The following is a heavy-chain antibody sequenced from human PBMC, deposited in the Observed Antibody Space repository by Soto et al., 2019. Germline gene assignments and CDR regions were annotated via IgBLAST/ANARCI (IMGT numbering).Heavy chain of an antibody. Sequence: GGSLRLSCAASGFTFSSYGMTWVRQAPGKGLEYVSSIRGSGADTSYADSVKGRFTISRDNSKNTLYLQLNSLRAEDTAIYFCTRDPNGDYIGAFDSWGQGSLVTVS. D-gene: IGHD4-17*01. CDR2: IRGSGADT. J-gene: IGHJ4*02. CDR3: TRDPNGDYIGAFDS. CDR1: GFTFSSYG. V-gene: IGHV3-23*01.